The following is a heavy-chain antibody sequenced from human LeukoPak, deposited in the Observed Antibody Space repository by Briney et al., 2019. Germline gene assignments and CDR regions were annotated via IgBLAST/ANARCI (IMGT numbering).Heavy chain of an antibody. J-gene: IGHJ4*02. CDR2: IKSKTDGGTT. CDR1: GFTFSNAW. V-gene: IGHV3-15*01. CDR3: ARDLVGATDY. Sequence: GGSLRLSCAASGFTFSNAWMSWVRQAPGKGLEWVGRIKSKTDGGTTDYAAPVKGRFTISRDNAKNSLYLQMNSLRAEDTAVYYCARDLVGATDYWGQGTLVTVSS. D-gene: IGHD1-26*01.